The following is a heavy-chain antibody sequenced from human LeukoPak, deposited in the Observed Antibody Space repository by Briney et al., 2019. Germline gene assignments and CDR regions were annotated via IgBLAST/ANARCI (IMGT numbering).Heavy chain of an antibody. V-gene: IGHV3-23*01. CDR3: ARVGRGYSFKIYYFDY. CDR1: GFTFSSYA. Sequence: LSGGSLRLSCAASGFTFSSYAMSGVRQAPGKGLEWVSGICGSGGDTYYADSLQGRFTISRDNSKNTVYVQMNSLREEDTAVYYCARVGRGYSFKIYYFDYWGQGTLVTVSS. D-gene: IGHD5-18*01. J-gene: IGHJ4*02. CDR2: ICGSGGDT.